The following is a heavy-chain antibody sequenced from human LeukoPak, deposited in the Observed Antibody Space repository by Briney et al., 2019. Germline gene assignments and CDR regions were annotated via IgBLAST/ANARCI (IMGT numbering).Heavy chain of an antibody. V-gene: IGHV1-2*02. Sequence: ASVKVSCKTSGYTFATYFMHWVRQAPGQGLEWMGYIKPNSGVTNYAQKFRGRVTMTWDTSISTAYIELSGLTSDDTAIYYCARPTYCGSNCYFNFDYWGQGTRVTVSS. CDR1: GYTFATYF. CDR2: IKPNSGVT. D-gene: IGHD2-21*02. CDR3: ARPTYCGSNCYFNFDY. J-gene: IGHJ4*02.